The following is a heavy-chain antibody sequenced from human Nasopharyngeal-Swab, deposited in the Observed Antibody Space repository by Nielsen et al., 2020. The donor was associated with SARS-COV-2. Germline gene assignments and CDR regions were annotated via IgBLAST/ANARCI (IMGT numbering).Heavy chain of an antibody. Sequence: SETLSLTCTVSGGSISSSSYYWGWIHQPPGKGLEWIGSIYYSGSTYYNPSLKSRVTISVDTSKNQFSLKLSSVTAADTAVYYCARPYYDSSGYDAWFDPWGQGTLVTVSS. CDR2: IYYSGST. CDR3: ARPYYDSSGYDAWFDP. CDR1: GGSISSSSYY. V-gene: IGHV4-39*01. J-gene: IGHJ5*02. D-gene: IGHD3-22*01.